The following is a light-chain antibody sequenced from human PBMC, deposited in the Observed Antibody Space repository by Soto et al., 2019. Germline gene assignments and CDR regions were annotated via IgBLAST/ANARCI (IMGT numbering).Light chain of an antibody. Sequence: EIVFTNSPCTLSVSPGERATLSCRASQSVSSSYLAWYQQKPGQAPRLLIYRTSNRATGIPDRFSGSGSGTDFTLTISRLEPEDFAVYWCQQYDSSPRTFGQGTKVDIK. CDR1: QSVSSSY. CDR3: QQYDSSPRT. V-gene: IGKV3-20*01. CDR2: RTS. J-gene: IGKJ1*01.